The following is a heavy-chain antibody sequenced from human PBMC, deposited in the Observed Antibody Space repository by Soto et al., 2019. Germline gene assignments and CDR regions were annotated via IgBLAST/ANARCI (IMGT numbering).Heavy chain of an antibody. V-gene: IGHV1-69*02. J-gene: IGHJ4*02. CDR3: ARGRSGWHFDY. Sequence: QVQLVQSGAEVKKPGSSVKVSCKASGGTFSSYTISWVRQAPGQGLEWMGRIIPILGIANYAQKFQGRVTITADKPTSTAYMELSSLRSEDTAVYYWARGRSGWHFDYWGQGTLVTVSS. CDR1: GGTFSSYT. CDR2: IIPILGIA. D-gene: IGHD6-19*01.